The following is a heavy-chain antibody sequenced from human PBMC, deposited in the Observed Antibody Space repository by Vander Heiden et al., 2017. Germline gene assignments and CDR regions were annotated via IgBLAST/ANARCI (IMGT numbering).Heavy chain of an antibody. V-gene: IGHV3-23*01. Sequence: EVQRLESGGGLVQPGGSLRLSCAASGFTFSSYAMSWVRLGPGKGLEWVSAISGSGGSTYYAGSVKGRFTISRDNSKNTLYLQMNSLRAEDTAVYYCAKDLFRGIAVAGTIFDYWGQGTLVTVSS. J-gene: IGHJ4*02. CDR3: AKDLFRGIAVAGTIFDY. D-gene: IGHD6-19*01. CDR1: GFTFSSYA. CDR2: ISGSGGST.